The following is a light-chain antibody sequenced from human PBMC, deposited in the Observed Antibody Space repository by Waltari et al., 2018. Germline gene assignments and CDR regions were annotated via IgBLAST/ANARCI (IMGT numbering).Light chain of an antibody. CDR3: MQGTHWPYT. CDR2: RVS. V-gene: IGKV2-30*02. J-gene: IGKJ2*01. Sequence: DVVMTQSPLSLSVTLGQAASLSCKSSQSLVHSDGNTHLNWFQQRPGQSPRRLIYRVSNRDSGVPDRFSGSGSGTDFTLKINKVEAEDVGIYYCMQGTHWPYTFGQGTKLDIK. CDR1: QSLVHSDGNTH.